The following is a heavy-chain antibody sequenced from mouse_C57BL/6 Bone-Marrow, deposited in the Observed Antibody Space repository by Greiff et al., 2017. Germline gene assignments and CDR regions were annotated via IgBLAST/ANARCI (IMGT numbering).Heavy chain of an antibody. D-gene: IGHD2-2*01. J-gene: IGHJ3*01. CDR3: ARWFCAY. CDR2: INPNNGGT. CDR1: GYTFTDYY. Sequence: VQLQQSGPELVKPGASVKISCKASGYTFTDYYMNWVKQSHGKSLEWIGDINPNNGGTSYNQKFKGKATLTVDKASSTAYMELRSLTSEDSAVYYCARWFCAYWGQGTLGTVSA. V-gene: IGHV1-26*01.